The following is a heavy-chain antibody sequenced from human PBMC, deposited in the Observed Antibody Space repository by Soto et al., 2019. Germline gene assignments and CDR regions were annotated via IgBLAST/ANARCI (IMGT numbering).Heavy chain of an antibody. D-gene: IGHD3-10*01. J-gene: IGHJ4*02. V-gene: IGHV4-4*02. CDR1: GDSISSTHW. CDR3: ARESYYGSGATVVAY. Sequence: SETLSLTCVVSGDSISSTHWWTWVRQTPGKGLEWIGEIYHTGSTKYNPSLKNRVTISVDKSNNEFSLNLKSVTAADTAVYYCARESYYGSGATVVAYWGQGTLVTVSS. CDR2: IYHTGST.